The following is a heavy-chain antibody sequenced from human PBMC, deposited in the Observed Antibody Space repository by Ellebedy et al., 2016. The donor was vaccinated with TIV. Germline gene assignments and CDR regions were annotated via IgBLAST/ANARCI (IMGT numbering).Heavy chain of an antibody. CDR2: IYYSGGT. Sequence: SETLSLTXTVSGGSISSGNYYWSWIRQHPGKGLEWIGYIYYSGGTYYNPSLKSRVTISVDTSKNQFSLKLSSVTATDTAVYYCARHRWDSSSPPFDFWGQGTLVTVSS. CDR3: ARHRWDSSSPPFDF. CDR1: GGSISSGNYY. D-gene: IGHD6-13*01. V-gene: IGHV4-30-4*08. J-gene: IGHJ4*02.